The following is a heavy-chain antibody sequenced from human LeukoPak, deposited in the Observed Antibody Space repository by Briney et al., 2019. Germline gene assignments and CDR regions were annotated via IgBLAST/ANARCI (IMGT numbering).Heavy chain of an antibody. CDR1: GGSFSGYY. D-gene: IGHD3-22*01. V-gene: IGHV4-34*01. J-gene: IGHJ4*02. CDR2: IYYSGST. CDR3: ARDSHSSGYYYERVSFDY. Sequence: SETLSLTCAVYGGSFSGYYRGWIRQPPGKGLEWIGSIYYSGSTYYNPSLKSRVTISVDTSKNQFSLKLSSVTAEDTAVYYCARDSHSSGYYYERVSFDYWGQGTLVTVSS.